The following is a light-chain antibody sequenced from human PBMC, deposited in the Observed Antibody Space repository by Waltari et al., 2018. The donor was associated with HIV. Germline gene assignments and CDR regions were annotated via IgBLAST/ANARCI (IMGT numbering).Light chain of an antibody. CDR3: HNYGRSPWT. CDR1: QSVGDSY. V-gene: IGKV3-20*01. CDR2: DTS. Sequence: EIVLTQSPGTLSLSPGERATLSCRASQSVGDSYLAWYQQKPGQAPRLLIYDTSNRATGIPDRCSGSASGTDVTLTSRRLEPEDFAVYYCHNYGRSPWTFGPGTKVEIK. J-gene: IGKJ1*01.